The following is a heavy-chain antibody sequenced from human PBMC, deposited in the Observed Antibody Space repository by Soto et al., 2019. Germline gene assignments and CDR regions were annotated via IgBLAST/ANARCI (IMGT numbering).Heavy chain of an antibody. J-gene: IGHJ4*02. CDR1: GFTFSSYA. Sequence: GGSLRLSCAASGFTFSSYAMHWVRQAPGKGLEWVANIKQDGTDQYYVDTVKGRFTMSRDNAKKSLYLQMNSLRAEDTAVYYCARGRSNDYFDYWGQGTLVTVS. D-gene: IGHD2-15*01. CDR3: ARGRSNDYFDY. V-gene: IGHV3-7*01. CDR2: IKQDGTDQ.